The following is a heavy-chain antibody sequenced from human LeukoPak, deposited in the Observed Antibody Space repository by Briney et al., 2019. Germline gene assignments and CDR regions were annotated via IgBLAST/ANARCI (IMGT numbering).Heavy chain of an antibody. CDR1: GDSVSSNSAA. Sequence: QTLSLTCAISGDSVSSNSAAWIWIRQSPSRGLEWLGRTYYRSKWYTEYAVSVKSRITINPDTSKNQFSLQLSSVNPEDTAVYYCARLGSGSNYWGQGTLVTVSS. V-gene: IGHV6-1*01. J-gene: IGHJ4*02. D-gene: IGHD3-10*01. CDR3: ARLGSGSNY. CDR2: TYYRSKWYT.